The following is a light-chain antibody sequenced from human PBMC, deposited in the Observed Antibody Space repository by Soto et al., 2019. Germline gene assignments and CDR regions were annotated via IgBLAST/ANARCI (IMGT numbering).Light chain of an antibody. CDR3: SSYTTSSTVV. Sequence: QSVLTQPASVSGSPGQSITISCIGTSSDVGAYNYVSWYQQHPGRAPKLMIHDVSNRPSGVSNRFSGSKSGNTASLTISGLQAEDEADYYCSSYTTSSTVVFGGGTKLIVL. CDR1: SSDVGAYNY. J-gene: IGLJ2*01. CDR2: DVS. V-gene: IGLV2-14*03.